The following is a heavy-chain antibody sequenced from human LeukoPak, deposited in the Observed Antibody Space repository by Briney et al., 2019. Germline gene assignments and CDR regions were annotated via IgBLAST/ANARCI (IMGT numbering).Heavy chain of an antibody. J-gene: IGHJ4*02. Sequence: SETLSLTCAVYGGSFSGYYWSWIRQPPGKGLEWIGEINHSGSTNYNPSLKSRVTISVDTSKNQFSLKLSSVTAADTAVYYCARRGSGSYYNDLMDYRGQGTLVTVSS. V-gene: IGHV4-34*01. D-gene: IGHD3-10*01. CDR3: ARRGSGSYYNDLMDY. CDR2: INHSGST. CDR1: GGSFSGYY.